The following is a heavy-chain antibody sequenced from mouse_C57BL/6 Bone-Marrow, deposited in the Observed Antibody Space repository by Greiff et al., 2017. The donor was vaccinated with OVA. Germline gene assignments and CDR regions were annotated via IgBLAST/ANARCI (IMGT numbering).Heavy chain of an antibody. Sequence: EVKLVESGGDLVKPGGSLKLSCAASGFTFSSYGMSWVRQTPDKRLEWVATISSGGSYTYYPDSVKGRFTISRDNAKNTLYLQMSSLKSEDTAMYYCARCYYGNLYYAMDYWGQGTSVTVSS. CDR1: GFTFSSYG. V-gene: IGHV5-6*01. D-gene: IGHD2-1*01. CDR3: ARCYYGNLYYAMDY. CDR2: ISSGGSYT. J-gene: IGHJ4*01.